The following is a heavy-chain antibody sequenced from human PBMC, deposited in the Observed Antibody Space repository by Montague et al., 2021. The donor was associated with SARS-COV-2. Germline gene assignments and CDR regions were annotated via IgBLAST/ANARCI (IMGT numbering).Heavy chain of an antibody. J-gene: IGHJ5*02. Sequence: SQTLSLTCTVSGASISTDFYYWSWMRQPAGKGLEWSRRIRATRNTDYNSSLESRVFISVDTSTNQFSLSLTSVTAADTAVYFCARFGSGNLEMDLWGQGTMVTVSS. CDR2: IRATRNT. D-gene: IGHD1-26*01. V-gene: IGHV4-61*02. CDR3: ARFGSGNLEMDL. CDR1: GASISTDFYY.